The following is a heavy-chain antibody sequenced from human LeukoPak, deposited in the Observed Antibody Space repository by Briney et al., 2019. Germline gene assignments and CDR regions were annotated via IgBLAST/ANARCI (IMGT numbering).Heavy chain of an antibody. D-gene: IGHD3-22*01. J-gene: IGHJ4*02. CDR2: IYYSGST. CDR1: GGSISSGDYY. Sequence: SETLSLTCTVSGGSISSGDYYWSWIRQPPGKGLEWIGYIYYSGSTYYNPSLKSRVTISVDTSKNQFSLKLSSVTAADTAEYYCARAVGYYDSSGYYHDYWGQGTLVTVSS. CDR3: ARAVGYYDSSGYYHDY. V-gene: IGHV4-30-4*01.